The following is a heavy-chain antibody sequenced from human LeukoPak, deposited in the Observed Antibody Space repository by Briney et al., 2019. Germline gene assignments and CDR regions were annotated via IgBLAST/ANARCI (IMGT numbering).Heavy chain of an antibody. J-gene: IGHJ4*02. Sequence: GGSLRLSCAASGFTFSSYSLSWVRQPPGKGLEWVSYISSRSSSIYYADSVKGRFTISRDNSKNTLYLQMNSLRVEDTAVYYCARSPDIGVGATTTFDYWGQGTLVTVSS. CDR3: ARSPDIGVGATTTFDY. D-gene: IGHD1-26*01. CDR2: ISSRSSSI. CDR1: GFTFSSYS. V-gene: IGHV3-48*01.